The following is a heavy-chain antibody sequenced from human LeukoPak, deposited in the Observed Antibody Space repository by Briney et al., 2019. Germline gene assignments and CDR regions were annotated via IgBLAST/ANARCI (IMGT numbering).Heavy chain of an antibody. V-gene: IGHV3-7*01. CDR2: IKYDGSEK. Sequence: GGSLRLSCAASGFIFSRYWMSWVRQAPGKGLEWVGNIKYDGSEKMYVGSVKGRFTISRDNAKNSVYLQMNSLRAEDTAVYYCARDEGETETRFRFDHWGQGTLVTVSS. J-gene: IGHJ4*02. D-gene: IGHD4-17*01. CDR3: ARDEGETETRFRFDH. CDR1: GFIFSRYW.